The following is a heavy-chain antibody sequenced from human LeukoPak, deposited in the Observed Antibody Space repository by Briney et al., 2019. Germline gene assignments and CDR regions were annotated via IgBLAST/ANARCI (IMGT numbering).Heavy chain of an antibody. D-gene: IGHD4-11*01. CDR2: VSDSDENT. V-gene: IGHV3-23*01. CDR1: GFTFSSFA. CDR3: AKLTTS. J-gene: IGHJ4*02. Sequence: PGGSLRLSCAASGFTFSSFAMNWVRQAPGKGLEWVSSVSDSDENTYYADSVKGRFTISRDNSRNTLFLQMDTLRAEDTAVYYCAKLTTSWGQGTLVTVSS.